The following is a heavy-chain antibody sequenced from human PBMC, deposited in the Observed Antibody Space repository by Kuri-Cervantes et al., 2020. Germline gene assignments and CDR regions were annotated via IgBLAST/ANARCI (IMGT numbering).Heavy chain of an antibody. Sequence: SETLSLTCTVSGGSISSSSYYWGWIRQPPGKGLEWIGTIYYSGSTYYNPSLKSRVTISVDTSKNQFSLKLSSVTAADTAVYYCARDLEFSYSSSWYVAGGWFDPWGQGTLVTVSS. D-gene: IGHD6-13*01. V-gene: IGHV4-39*02. CDR2: IYYSGST. CDR3: ARDLEFSYSSSWYVAGGWFDP. J-gene: IGHJ5*02. CDR1: GGSISSSSYY.